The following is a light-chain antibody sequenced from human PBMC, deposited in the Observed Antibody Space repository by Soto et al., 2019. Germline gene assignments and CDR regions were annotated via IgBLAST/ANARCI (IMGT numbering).Light chain of an antibody. CDR2: GAS. CDR1: QSVSSN. Sequence: EIVMTQSPATLSVSPGERATLSCRASQSVSSNLAWYQQKPGQAPRLLIYGASTRATGLPARFSGSGSGTEFTLTISSLQSEDFAVYYCQQNKDWPGTFGQGTKVDIK. J-gene: IGKJ1*01. CDR3: QQNKDWPGT. V-gene: IGKV3-15*01.